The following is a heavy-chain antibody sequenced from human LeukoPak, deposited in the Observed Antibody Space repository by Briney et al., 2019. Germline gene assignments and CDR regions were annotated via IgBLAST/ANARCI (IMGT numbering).Heavy chain of an antibody. Sequence: ESLKISCKGSGYSFTSYWIGWVRQMPGKGLEWMGIIYPGDSDTRYSPSFQGQVTISADKSISTAYLQWSSLKASDTAMYYCARNLLPATYYYYGMDVWGQGTTVTVSS. CDR3: ARNLLPATYYYYGMDV. V-gene: IGHV5-51*01. CDR2: IYPGDSDT. CDR1: GYSFTSYW. D-gene: IGHD1-14*01. J-gene: IGHJ6*02.